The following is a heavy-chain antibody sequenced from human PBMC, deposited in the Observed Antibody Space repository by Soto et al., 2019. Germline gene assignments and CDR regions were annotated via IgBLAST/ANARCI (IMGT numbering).Heavy chain of an antibody. CDR3: ARVHQKSGAFDI. CDR1: GFTFSSYW. Sequence: EVQLVESGGGLVQPGGSLRLSCAASGFTFSSYWMHWVRQAPGKGLVWVSRINSDGSSTSYADSVKGRFTISRDNAKNTLYLQMNSLRAEDTAVYYCARVHQKSGAFDIWGQGTMVTVSS. V-gene: IGHV3-74*01. CDR2: INSDGSST. J-gene: IGHJ3*02. D-gene: IGHD2-2*01.